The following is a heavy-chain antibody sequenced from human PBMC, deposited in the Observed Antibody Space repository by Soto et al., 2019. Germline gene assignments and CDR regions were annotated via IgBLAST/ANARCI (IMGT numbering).Heavy chain of an antibody. J-gene: IGHJ4*02. V-gene: IGHV1-69*02. CDR3: ASSYGSGYRAFDY. CDR2: ITPILSMS. D-gene: IGHD3-10*01. CDR1: GDTFTFYS. Sequence: QVQLVQSVAEVKKPGSSVRVCCKASGDTFTFYSINWVRQAPGLGLEWMGRITPILSMSNYAQRFQGRVTMTADKSTSTAYMELSSLRSEDTAMYYCASSYGSGYRAFDYWGQGALVTVSS.